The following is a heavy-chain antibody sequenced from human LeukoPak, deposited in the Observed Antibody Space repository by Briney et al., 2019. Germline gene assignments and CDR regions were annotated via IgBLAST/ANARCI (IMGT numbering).Heavy chain of an antibody. J-gene: IGHJ5*02. CDR2: IDHTGIT. CDR3: ARGLGHSGFDP. D-gene: IGHD2-21*01. V-gene: IGHV4-59*01. Sequence: SETLSLTCTVSDDSITIYYWTWIRQPPGKGLECIGYIDHTGITNYNPSLNSRVTISSDTSKNHFSLELISATAADTDVYYCARGLGHSGFDPWGQGTLVTVSS. CDR1: DDSITIYY.